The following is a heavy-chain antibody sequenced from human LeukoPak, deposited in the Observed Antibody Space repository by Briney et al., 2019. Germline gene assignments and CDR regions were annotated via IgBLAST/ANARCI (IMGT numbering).Heavy chain of an antibody. D-gene: IGHD2-15*01. CDR2: IYTSGST. J-gene: IGHJ6*03. V-gene: IGHV4-4*07. CDR1: GGSISSYY. CDR3: ARVVGSWDYYYYMDV. Sequence: SETPSLTCTVSGGSISSYYWSWIRQPAGKGLEWIGRIYTSGSTNYNPSLKSRVTMSVDTSKNQFSLKLSSVTAADTAVYYCARVVGSWDYYYYMDVWGKGTTVTVSS.